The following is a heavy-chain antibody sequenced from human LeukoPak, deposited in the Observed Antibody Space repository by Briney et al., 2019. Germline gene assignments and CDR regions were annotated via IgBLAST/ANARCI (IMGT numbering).Heavy chain of an antibody. D-gene: IGHD3-10*01. J-gene: IGHJ6*02. CDR2: INTDGSST. V-gene: IGHV3-74*01. Sequence: GGSLRLSCAASGFTFSSYWMHWVRQAPGKGLGWVLRINTDGSSTSYADSVKGRFTISRDNAKNTLYLQMNSLRAEDTAVYYCARDRGYGMDVWGQGTTVTASS. CDR1: GFTFSSYW. CDR3: ARDRGYGMDV.